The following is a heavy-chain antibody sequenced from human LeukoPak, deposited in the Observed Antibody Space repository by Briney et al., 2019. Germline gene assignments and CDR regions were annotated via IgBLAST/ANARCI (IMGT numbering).Heavy chain of an antibody. Sequence: SETLSLTCTVSGGSISSGGYYWSWIRQHPGKGLEWIGYIYYSGSTYYNPSLKSRVTISVDTSKNQFSLKLSSVTAADTAVYYCARVSGYYDSSGGGVDIWGQGTMVTVSS. D-gene: IGHD3-22*01. J-gene: IGHJ3*02. CDR2: IYYSGST. CDR3: ARVSGYYDSSGGGVDI. CDR1: GGSISSGGYY. V-gene: IGHV4-31*03.